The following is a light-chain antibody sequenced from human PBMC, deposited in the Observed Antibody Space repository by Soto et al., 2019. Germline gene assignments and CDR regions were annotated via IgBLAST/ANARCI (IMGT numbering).Light chain of an antibody. J-gene: IGKJ4*01. V-gene: IGKV1-8*01. CDR1: QDSSSY. CDR3: QQYYSYPFT. CDR2: AAS. Sequence: AIRMTQSPSSFSASTGDRVTITCRASQDSSSYLAWYQQKPGKAPKLLIYAASTLQSGVPSRFSGSGSGSDFTLTISCLQSEDFATYYCQQYYSYPFTFGGGTKVEIK.